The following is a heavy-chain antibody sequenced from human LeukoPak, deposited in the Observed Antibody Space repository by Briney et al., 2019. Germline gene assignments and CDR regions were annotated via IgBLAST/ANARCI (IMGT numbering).Heavy chain of an antibody. V-gene: IGHV4-39*01. CDR2: IYYSGGT. Sequence: SETLSLTCTVSGGSISSSSYYWDWIRQPPGERLEWIGSIYYSGGTYYNPSLKSRVTISVETSKNQFSLKLSSVTAADTAVYYCARLRTTHDAFDIWGQGTMVTVSS. CDR3: ARLRTTHDAFDI. J-gene: IGHJ3*02. CDR1: GGSISSSSYY. D-gene: IGHD1-7*01.